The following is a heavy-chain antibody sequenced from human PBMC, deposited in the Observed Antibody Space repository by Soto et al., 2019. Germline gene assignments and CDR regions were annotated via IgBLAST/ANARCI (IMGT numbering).Heavy chain of an antibody. Sequence: SPLNVSCKGSVYTFTIYYMRWGLQAPGQGLEWMGIINPSGGSTSYAQKFQGRVTMTRDTSTSTVYMELSSLRSEDTAVYYCASLYGEEFRDYWGQGTLVTVSS. CDR3: ASLYGEEFRDY. CDR2: INPSGGST. CDR1: VYTFTIYY. V-gene: IGHV1-46*01. J-gene: IGHJ4*02. D-gene: IGHD3-16*01.